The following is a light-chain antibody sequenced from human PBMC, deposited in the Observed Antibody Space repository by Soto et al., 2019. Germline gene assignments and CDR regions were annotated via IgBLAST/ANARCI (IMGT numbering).Light chain of an antibody. V-gene: IGLV2-14*01. J-gene: IGLJ2*01. Sequence: QSALTQPASVSGSPGQSITISCTGTGSDVGGNNYVSWYQQHPGKAPKLMIYEVSNRPSGVSNRFSGSKSGNTASLTISGLQAEDEADYYCSSYTSSSTLVVFGGGTKLTVL. CDR2: EVS. CDR1: GSDVGGNNY. CDR3: SSYTSSSTLVV.